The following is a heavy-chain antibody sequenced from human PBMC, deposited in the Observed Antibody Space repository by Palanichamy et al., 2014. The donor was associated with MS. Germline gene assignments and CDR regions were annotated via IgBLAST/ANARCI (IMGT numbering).Heavy chain of an antibody. CDR2: IYYSGST. Sequence: QVQLQESGPGLVKPSETLSLTCTVSGGSVSSGSYYWSWIRQPPGKGLERIGYIYYSGSTNYNPSLKSRVTISVDTSKNQFSLKLSSVTAADTAVYYCARGSGSYFPVDYWGQGTLVTVSS. CDR3: ARGSGSYFPVDY. J-gene: IGHJ4*02. CDR1: GGSVSSGSYY. V-gene: IGHV4-61*01. D-gene: IGHD1-26*01.